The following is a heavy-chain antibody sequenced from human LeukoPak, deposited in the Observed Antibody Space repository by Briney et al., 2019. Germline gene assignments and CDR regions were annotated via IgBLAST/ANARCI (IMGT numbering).Heavy chain of an antibody. CDR3: ARGLGGAHYFDY. V-gene: IGHV3-7*01. CDR2: IKRDGSEK. Sequence: GGSLRLSCAASGFSFSSRWMIWVRQAPGKGLEWVANIKRDGSEKYYVDSVKGRFTISRDNTESSLYLQMNSLRAEDSAVYYCARGLGGAHYFDYWGQGTLVTVSS. J-gene: IGHJ4*02. D-gene: IGHD4-23*01. CDR1: GFSFSSRW.